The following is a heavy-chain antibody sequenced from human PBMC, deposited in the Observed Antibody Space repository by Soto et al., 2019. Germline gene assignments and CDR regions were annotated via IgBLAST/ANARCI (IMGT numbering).Heavy chain of an antibody. CDR3: ARDSDYGSNSGWLDP. V-gene: IGHV3-33*01. CDR2: IWYDGRNK. D-gene: IGHD4-17*01. J-gene: IGHJ5*02. CDR1: GFTFSNYG. Sequence: PGGSLRLPGSASGFTFSNYGMGWVRQAPGKGLAWGPVIWYDGRNKFYGDSVKGRFSISRDYSKNTLFLQMTSLRAEDTALYYCARDSDYGSNSGWLDPWGQGTLVTVSS.